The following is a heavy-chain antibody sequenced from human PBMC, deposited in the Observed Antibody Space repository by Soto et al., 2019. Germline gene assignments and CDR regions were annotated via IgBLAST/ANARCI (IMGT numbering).Heavy chain of an antibody. J-gene: IGHJ3*02. V-gene: IGHV3-23*01. D-gene: IGHD1-1*01. Sequence: EVQLLQSGGGLVQPGGSLRLSCAASGFTFSSYAMSWVRQTPGKGLEWVSSISGSAENTYYADSVRGRFTISRDNSQDTLFLQRSSLRAEDTAVYYCANCLDYLDDALDIWGQGTMVTVSS. CDR2: ISGSAENT. CDR3: ANCLDYLDDALDI. CDR1: GFTFSSYA.